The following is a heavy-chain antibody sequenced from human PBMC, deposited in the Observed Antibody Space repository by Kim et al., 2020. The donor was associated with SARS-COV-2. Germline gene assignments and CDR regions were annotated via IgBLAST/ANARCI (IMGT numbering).Heavy chain of an antibody. CDR3: VRYDWNDTPIDY. D-gene: IGHD1-1*01. V-gene: IGHV3-53*01. Sequence: GGSLRLSCAASGFFVNTNDMAWVRQAPRKGLEWVSAIYIRGNTYYADSVKGRFTISRDNSKNTVFLQMNSLSADDTAIYYCVRYDWNDTPIDYWGQGALVTVSS. J-gene: IGHJ4*02. CDR2: IYIRGNT. CDR1: GFFVNTND.